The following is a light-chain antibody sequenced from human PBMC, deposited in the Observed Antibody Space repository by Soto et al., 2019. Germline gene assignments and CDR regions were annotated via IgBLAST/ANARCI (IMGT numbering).Light chain of an antibody. CDR1: SSDVGAYNY. Sequence: QSALTQPASVSGSPGQSITISCTGTSSDVGAYNYVSWYQHHPGKAPKLMIYEVTNRPSGVSNRFSGSKSGNTAYLTISGLQAEDEADYYCNSYTTNSNRVFGSGTKLTVL. V-gene: IGLV2-14*01. CDR3: NSYTTNSNRV. CDR2: EVT. J-gene: IGLJ1*01.